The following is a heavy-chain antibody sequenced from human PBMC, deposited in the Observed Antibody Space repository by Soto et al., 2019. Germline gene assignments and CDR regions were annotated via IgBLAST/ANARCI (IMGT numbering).Heavy chain of an antibody. CDR3: ARDRGYCSGGSCYSLASDI. CDR1: GFTFSSYG. D-gene: IGHD2-15*01. CDR2: IWYDGSNK. Sequence: QVQLVESGGGVVQPGRSLRLSCAASGFTFSSYGMHWVRQAPGKGLEWVAVIWYDGSNKYYADSVKGRFTISRDNSKNTLYLQMNSLRAEDTAVYYCARDRGYCSGGSCYSLASDIWGQGTMVTVSS. J-gene: IGHJ3*02. V-gene: IGHV3-33*01.